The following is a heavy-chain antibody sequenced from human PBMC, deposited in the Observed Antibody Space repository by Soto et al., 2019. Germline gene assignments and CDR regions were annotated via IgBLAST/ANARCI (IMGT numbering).Heavy chain of an antibody. CDR2: IYRTGST. J-gene: IGHJ4*02. CDR1: GVSLTNGDSY. D-gene: IGHD4-17*01. Sequence: QVQLQESGPGLVKPSQTLSLTCTVSGVSLTNGDSYWSWMRQSPGKGLEWIGYIYRTGSTQCHPSLSRRVTMSLDTSKGQFALSLTSLTVAVTAVYYCARDYLDTTVGYYFDSWGQGILVTVSS. CDR3: ARDYLDTTVGYYFDS. V-gene: IGHV4-30-4*01.